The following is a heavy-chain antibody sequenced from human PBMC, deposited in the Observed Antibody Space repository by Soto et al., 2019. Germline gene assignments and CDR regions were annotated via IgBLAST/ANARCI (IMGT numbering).Heavy chain of an antibody. CDR3: ARGYYDSSGYYYFDY. CDR2: IYYSGST. J-gene: IGHJ4*02. CDR1: GGSISSGGYY. D-gene: IGHD3-22*01. V-gene: IGHV4-31*03. Sequence: SETLSLTCTVSGGSISSGGYYWSWIRQHPGKGLEWIGYIYYSGSTYYNPSLKSRVTISVDTSKNQFSLKLSSVTAADTAVYYCARGYYDSSGYYYFDYWGQGTLVTVSS.